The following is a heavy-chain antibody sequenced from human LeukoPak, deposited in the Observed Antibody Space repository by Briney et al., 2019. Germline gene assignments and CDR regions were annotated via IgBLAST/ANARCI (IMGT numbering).Heavy chain of an antibody. V-gene: IGHV3-30*18. D-gene: IGHD3-10*01. Sequence: GGSLRLSCAASGFTFSSYGMHWVRQAPGKGLEWVAVISYDGSNEYYADSVKGRFTISRDNSKNTLYLQMDSLRAEDTAVYYCAKDFRGLSTHWGQGTLVTVSS. CDR1: GFTFSSYG. CDR2: ISYDGSNE. CDR3: AKDFRGLSTH. J-gene: IGHJ4*02.